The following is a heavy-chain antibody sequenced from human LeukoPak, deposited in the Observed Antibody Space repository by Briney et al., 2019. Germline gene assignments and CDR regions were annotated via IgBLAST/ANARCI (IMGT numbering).Heavy chain of an antibody. Sequence: GRSLRLSCAASAFTFDDYAMHWVRQAPGKGLEWVSGISWNSGSIGYADSVKGRFTISRDNAKNSPYLQMNSLRAEDTALYYCAKDSSSSWRDFDYWGQGTLVTVSS. CDR2: ISWNSGSI. V-gene: IGHV3-9*01. J-gene: IGHJ4*02. D-gene: IGHD6-13*01. CDR1: AFTFDDYA. CDR3: AKDSSSSWRDFDY.